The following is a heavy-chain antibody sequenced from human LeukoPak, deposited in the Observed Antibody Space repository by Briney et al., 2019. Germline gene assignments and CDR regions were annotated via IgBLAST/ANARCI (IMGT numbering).Heavy chain of an antibody. CDR2: INTNTGNP. CDR3: APGGYNYYYYYGMDV. V-gene: IGHV7-4-1*02. Sequence: ASVKVSCKASGYTFTSYAMNWVRQAPGQGLEWMGWINTNTGNPTYAQGFTGRFVFSLDTSVSTAYLQISSLKAEDTAVYYCAPGGYNYYYYYGMDVWGQGTTVTVSS. CDR1: GYTFTSYA. D-gene: IGHD5-12*01. J-gene: IGHJ6*02.